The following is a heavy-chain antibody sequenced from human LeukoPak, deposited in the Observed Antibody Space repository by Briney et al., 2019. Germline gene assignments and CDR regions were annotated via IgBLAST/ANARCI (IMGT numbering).Heavy chain of an antibody. CDR3: VTILTTRQHLDY. V-gene: IGHV4-39*01. Sequence: SEPLSLTCTVSGGSISSSSYYWGWIRQPPGKGLEWIGSIYYSGSTYYNPSLKSRVTISVDTSKNQFSLKLSSVTAADTAVYYCVTILTTRQHLDYWGKGTLVTVA. J-gene: IGHJ4*02. CDR2: IYYSGST. CDR1: GGSISSSSYY. D-gene: IGHD5-24*01.